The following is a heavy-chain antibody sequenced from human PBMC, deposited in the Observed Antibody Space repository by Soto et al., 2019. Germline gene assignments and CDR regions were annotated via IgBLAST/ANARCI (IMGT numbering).Heavy chain of an antibody. Sequence: EVQLVESGGDLVRPGRSLRLSCAASGFTFDNYAMHWVRQVPGKAPEWVSGISWNSGTTGYADSVKGRFTISRDSARNSLYLQMNSLRPEDTALYYCAKDVRDLWWGGGYFENWGQGTPVTVSS. V-gene: IGHV3-9*01. CDR1: GFTFDNYA. CDR2: ISWNSGTT. CDR3: AKDVRDLWWGGGYFEN. J-gene: IGHJ4*02. D-gene: IGHD2-8*01.